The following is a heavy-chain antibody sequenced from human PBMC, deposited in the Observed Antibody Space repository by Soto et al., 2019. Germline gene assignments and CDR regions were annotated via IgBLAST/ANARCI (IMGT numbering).Heavy chain of an antibody. CDR2: INHSGST. J-gene: IGHJ4*02. Sequence: SETLSLTCAVYGGSFSGYYWSWIRQPPGEGLEWIGEINHSGSTNYNPSLKCRVTISVDTSKNQFSLKLSSVTAADTAVYYCARARARIAVAGSRSKASPMFDYWGQGTLVTVSS. D-gene: IGHD6-19*01. CDR3: ARARARIAVAGSRSKASPMFDY. V-gene: IGHV4-34*01. CDR1: GGSFSGYY.